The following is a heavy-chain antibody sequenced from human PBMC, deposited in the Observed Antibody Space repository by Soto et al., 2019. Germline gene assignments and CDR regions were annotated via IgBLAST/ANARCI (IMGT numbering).Heavy chain of an antibody. CDR2: ISGTGRST. CDR1: GFTFSNCA. CDR3: AKGNTSGWYFFDY. D-gene: IGHD6-19*01. Sequence: EVQVWESGGGLVQPGGSLRLSCEASGFTFSNCAMSWVRQAPGKGLEWVSGISGTGRSTFYADSVKDRFTISRDNSKNTVYLQMTNLRAEDTAVYYCAKGNTSGWYFFDYWGQGTLVTVSS. V-gene: IGHV3-23*01. J-gene: IGHJ4*02.